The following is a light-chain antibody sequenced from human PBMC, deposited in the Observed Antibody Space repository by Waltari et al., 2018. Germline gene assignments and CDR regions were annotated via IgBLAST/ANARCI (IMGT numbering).Light chain of an antibody. CDR3: CSYAGNYVWV. CDR1: SRDIGRYDI. V-gene: IGLV2-23*02. CDR2: DVS. J-gene: IGLJ3*02. Sequence: QSALTRPAAVSGSPGQSVTISCTGASRDIGRYDIVSWYQQHPGNAPKLVISDVSKRPSGVSDRFSGSKSGDTASLTISGLQFEDEADYYCCSYAGNYVWVFGGGTRLTVL.